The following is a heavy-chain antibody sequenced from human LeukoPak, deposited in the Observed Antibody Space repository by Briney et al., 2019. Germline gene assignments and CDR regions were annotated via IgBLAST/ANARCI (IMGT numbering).Heavy chain of an antibody. CDR3: ARDRGYSGSYFTFDY. D-gene: IGHD1-26*01. Sequence: PGGSLRLSCAASGFTVSSNYMSWVRQAPGKGLEWVSVIYSGGSTYYADSVKGGFTISRDDSKNTLYLQMNSLRAEDTAVYYCARDRGYSGSYFTFDYWGQGTLVTVSS. V-gene: IGHV3-66*01. CDR1: GFTVSSNY. J-gene: IGHJ4*02. CDR2: IYSGGST.